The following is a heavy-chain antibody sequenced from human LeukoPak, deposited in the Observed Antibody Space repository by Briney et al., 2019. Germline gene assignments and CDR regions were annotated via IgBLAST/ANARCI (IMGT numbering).Heavy chain of an antibody. D-gene: IGHD3-22*01. V-gene: IGHV4-59*01. Sequence: SETLSLTCTVSDGSISSYYWSWIRQPPGKGLEWIGYIYYSGSTNYNPSLKSRVTISVDTSKNQFSLKLSSVTAADTAVYYCARDQMHDSSGYYLNYYYGMDVWGQGTTVTVSS. CDR3: ARDQMHDSSGYYLNYYYGMDV. J-gene: IGHJ6*02. CDR1: DGSISSYY. CDR2: IYYSGST.